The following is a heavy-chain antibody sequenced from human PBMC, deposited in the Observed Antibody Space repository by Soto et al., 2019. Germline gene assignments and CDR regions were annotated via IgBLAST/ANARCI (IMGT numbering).Heavy chain of an antibody. CDR3: ARDAPLWFGELSH. Sequence: QVQLQESGPGLVKPSQTLSLTCTVIGGSIRSPNYYWSWIRQHPGKGLEWIGNIYYNGSTNYTPSLKSRAVISLDPSKNQFSLKLNSVTAADTAVYYCARDAPLWFGELSHWGQGTLVTVSS. J-gene: IGHJ4*02. CDR1: GGSIRSPNYY. CDR2: IYYNGST. V-gene: IGHV4-31*03. D-gene: IGHD3-10*01.